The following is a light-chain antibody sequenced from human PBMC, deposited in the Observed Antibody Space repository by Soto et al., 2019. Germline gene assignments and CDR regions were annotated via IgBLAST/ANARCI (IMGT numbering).Light chain of an antibody. CDR2: EVS. CDR3: CSYAGSSTFYV. Sequence: QSALTQPASVSGSPGRSITISCTGTSSDVGSYNLVSWYQQHPGKAPRVMIYEVSKRPSGVSNRFSASKSGNTASLTISGLQPEDEADYYCCSYAGSSTFYVFGTGTKLTVL. J-gene: IGLJ1*01. CDR1: SSDVGSYNL. V-gene: IGLV2-23*02.